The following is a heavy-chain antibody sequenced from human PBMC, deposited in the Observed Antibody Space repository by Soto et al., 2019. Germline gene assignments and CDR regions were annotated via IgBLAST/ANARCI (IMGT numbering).Heavy chain of an antibody. V-gene: IGHV3-30*18. Sequence: GGSLRLSCAASGFRFSNYGMHWVRLSPGRGLEWVAFISYDGSTKYYGDSVKGRFTISRDNSINTLYLQMNSLRAEDTALYYCAKDQISHFWSGFPPYYYYTTDAWCPGTAFTVSS. CDR1: GFRFSNYG. CDR2: ISYDGSTK. D-gene: IGHD3-3*02. CDR3: AKDQISHFWSGFPPYYYYTTDA. J-gene: IGHJ6*02.